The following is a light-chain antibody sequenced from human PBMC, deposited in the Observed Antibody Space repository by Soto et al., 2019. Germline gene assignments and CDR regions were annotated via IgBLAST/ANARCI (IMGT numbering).Light chain of an antibody. J-gene: IGKJ1*01. CDR2: DAS. CDR1: QSVSSY. CDR3: QQHGSSPGT. V-gene: IGKV3-20*01. Sequence: ELVKTQSPATLSLSPGDGATVPCRASQSVSSYLAWYQHKPGQAPRLLFYDASTRATGIPDRFSGSGSGTDFTLTISRLEPEDFAVYYCQQHGSSPGTFGQGTKVDI.